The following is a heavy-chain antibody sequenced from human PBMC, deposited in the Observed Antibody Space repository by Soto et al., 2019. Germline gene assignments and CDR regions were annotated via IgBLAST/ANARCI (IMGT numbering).Heavy chain of an antibody. D-gene: IGHD6-19*01. V-gene: IGHV4-34*01. CDR3: ARKRNTGWYFDY. CDR1: GGSFSGYY. CDR2: INHSGST. J-gene: IGHJ4*02. Sequence: QVQLQQWGAGLLKPSETLSLTCAVYGGSFSGYYWSWIRQPPGKGLEWIGEINHSGSTNYNPSLKSRVTISVDASKNQFSLKLSSVTAADTAVYSCARKRNTGWYFDYWGQGTLVTVSS.